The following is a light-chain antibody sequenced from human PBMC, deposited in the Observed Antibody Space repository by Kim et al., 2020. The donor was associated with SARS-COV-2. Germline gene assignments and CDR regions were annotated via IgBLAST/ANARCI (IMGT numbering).Light chain of an antibody. Sequence: QSVLTQPASVSGSPGQSITISCTGATSDPYVAWYQQHPDKAPKLTIYDVSKRPSGVSDRFSGFKSGNTASLTISGLQAEDEAHYFCTSYTGDTTVFGPGTKVTVL. CDR1: TSDPY. CDR3: TSYTGDTTV. V-gene: IGLV2-14*03. J-gene: IGLJ1*01. CDR2: DVS.